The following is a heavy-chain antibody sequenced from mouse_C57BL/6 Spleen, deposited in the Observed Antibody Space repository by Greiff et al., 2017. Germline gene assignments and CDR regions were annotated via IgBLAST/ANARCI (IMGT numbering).Heavy chain of an antibody. CDR3: ARGGGYYGSSSFDY. Sequence: QVQLKQPGAELVKPGASVKMSCKASGYTFTSYWITWVKQRPGQGLEWIGDLYPGSGSTNYNEKFKSKATLTVDTSSSTAYMQLSSLTSEDSAVYYCARGGGYYGSSSFDYWGQGTTLTVSS. V-gene: IGHV1-55*01. J-gene: IGHJ2*01. CDR1: GYTFTSYW. D-gene: IGHD1-1*01. CDR2: LYPGSGST.